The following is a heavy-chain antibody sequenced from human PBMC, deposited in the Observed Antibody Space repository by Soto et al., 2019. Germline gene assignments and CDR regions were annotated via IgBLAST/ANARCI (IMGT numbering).Heavy chain of an antibody. CDR1: GFTFSDYY. D-gene: IGHD3-22*01. Sequence: QVQLVESGGGLVKPGGSLRLSCAASGFTFSDYYMSWIRQAPGKGLEWVSYISSSSSYTNYADSVKGRFTISRDNAKNSLYLQMNSLRAEDTAVYYCARGDTMIQLPFDYWGQGTLVTVSS. CDR3: ARGDTMIQLPFDY. V-gene: IGHV3-11*05. CDR2: ISSSSSYT. J-gene: IGHJ4*02.